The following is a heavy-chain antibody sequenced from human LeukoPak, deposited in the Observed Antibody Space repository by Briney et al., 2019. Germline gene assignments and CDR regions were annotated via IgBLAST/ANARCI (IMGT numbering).Heavy chain of an antibody. J-gene: IGHJ4*02. CDR1: GFSFSNYG. V-gene: IGHV3-33*01. D-gene: IGHD6-19*01. CDR2: IWYDGSNK. Sequence: GRFLRFSCAAPGFSFSNYGVDWVRQAPGKGLEWVAVIWYDGSNKYYADSVKGRFTISRDNSKNTLFLQMNSLRVEDTAVYYCARDLGAVAGTGDYWGQGTLVAVSS. CDR3: ARDLGAVAGTGDY.